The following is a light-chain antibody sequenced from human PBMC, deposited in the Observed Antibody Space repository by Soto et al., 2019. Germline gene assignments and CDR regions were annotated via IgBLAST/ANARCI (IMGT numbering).Light chain of an antibody. CDR2: GDN. Sequence: QPVLTQPPSVSGAPGQRITISCTGSSSNIGAGYDVHWYQQLPGTAPKLLIYGDNNRPSGVPDRFFGSKSGTSASLAITGLQAEDEADYYCQSYDNSLSGYVFGTGTKLTVL. V-gene: IGLV1-40*01. J-gene: IGLJ1*01. CDR1: SSNIGAGYD. CDR3: QSYDNSLSGYV.